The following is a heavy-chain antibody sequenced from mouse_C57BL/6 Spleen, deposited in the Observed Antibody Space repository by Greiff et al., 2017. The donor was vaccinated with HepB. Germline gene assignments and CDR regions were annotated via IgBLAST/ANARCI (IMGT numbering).Heavy chain of an antibody. V-gene: IGHV5-17*01. CDR1: GFTFSDYG. D-gene: IGHD1-1*01. J-gene: IGHJ2*01. CDR3: ARLSYGSSHY. Sequence: EVKVVESGGGLVKPGGSLKLSCAASGFTFSDYGMHWVRQAPEKGLEWVAYISSGSSTIYYADTVKGRFTISRDNAKNTRFLQMTSLRSEDTAMYYCARLSYGSSHYWGQGPTLTVSS. CDR2: ISSGSSTI.